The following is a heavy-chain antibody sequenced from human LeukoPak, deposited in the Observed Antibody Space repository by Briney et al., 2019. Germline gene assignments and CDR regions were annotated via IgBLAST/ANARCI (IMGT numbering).Heavy chain of an antibody. J-gene: IGHJ4*02. D-gene: IGHD1-26*01. CDR1: GFTFSSYW. Sequence: GSLRLSCAASGFTFSSYWMHWVRQAPGKGLVWVSRINSDGSSTSYADSVKGRFTISRDNAKNTLYLQMNSLRAEDTAVYYCARDYGIVSYIPYYFDYWGQGTLVTVSS. V-gene: IGHV3-74*01. CDR3: ARDYGIVSYIPYYFDY. CDR2: INSDGSST.